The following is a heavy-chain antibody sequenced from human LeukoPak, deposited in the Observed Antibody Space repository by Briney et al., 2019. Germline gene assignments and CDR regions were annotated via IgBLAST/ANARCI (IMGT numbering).Heavy chain of an antibody. J-gene: IGHJ4*02. D-gene: IGHD3-3*01. CDR3: ARRRITIFGVVVYFDY. CDR1: GGSFSGYY. V-gene: IGHV4-34*01. CDR2: INHSGST. Sequence: PSETLSLTCAVYGGSFSGYYWSWIRQPPGKGLEWIGEINHSGSTNYNPSLKSRVTISVDTSKNQFSLKLGSVTAADTAVYYCARRRITIFGVVVYFDYWGQGTLVTVSS.